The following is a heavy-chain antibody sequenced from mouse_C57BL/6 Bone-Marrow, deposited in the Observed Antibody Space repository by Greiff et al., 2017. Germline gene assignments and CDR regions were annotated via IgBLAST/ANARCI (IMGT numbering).Heavy chain of an antibody. CDR2: INPSTGGT. CDR1: GYSFTGYY. V-gene: IGHV1-42*01. J-gene: IGHJ3*01. CDR3: ARAPDSNYPAWFAY. Sequence: EVQLQQSGPELVKPGASVKISCKASGYSFTGYYMNWVKQSPEKSLEWIGEINPSTGGTTYNQKFKAKATLTVDKSSSTAYMQLKSLTSADSAVEYCARAPDSNYPAWFAYWGQGTLVTVSA. D-gene: IGHD2-5*01.